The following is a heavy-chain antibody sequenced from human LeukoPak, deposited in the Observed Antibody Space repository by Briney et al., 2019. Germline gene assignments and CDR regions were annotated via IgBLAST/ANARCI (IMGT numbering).Heavy chain of an antibody. D-gene: IGHD1-14*01. Sequence: GGSLRLSCAASGFTFSSHTVTWVRQALGKGLEWVSSISSSSSYIYYADSVRGRFTISRDNAKNSLYLQMNSLRAEDTAVYYCARDIVEPPGSGRYFDNWGQGTLITVSS. CDR3: ARDIVEPPGSGRYFDN. J-gene: IGHJ4*02. CDR2: ISSSSSYI. CDR1: GFTFSSHT. V-gene: IGHV3-21*01.